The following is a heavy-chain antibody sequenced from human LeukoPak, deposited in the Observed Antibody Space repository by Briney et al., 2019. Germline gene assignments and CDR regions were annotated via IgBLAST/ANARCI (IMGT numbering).Heavy chain of an antibody. CDR3: ARGSWEPRQDY. J-gene: IGHJ4*02. V-gene: IGHV4-4*02. CDR2: IYHSGST. CDR1: GFTFSNAW. D-gene: IGHD1-26*01. Sequence: GSLRLSCAASGFTFSNAWMSWVRQAPGKGLEWIGEIYHSGSTNYNPSLKSRVTISVDTSKNQFSLKLSSVTAADTAVNYCARGSWEPRQDYWGQGTLVTVSS.